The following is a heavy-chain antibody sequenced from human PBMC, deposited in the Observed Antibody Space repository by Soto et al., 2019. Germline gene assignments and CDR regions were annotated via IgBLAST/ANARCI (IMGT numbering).Heavy chain of an antibody. J-gene: IGHJ4*02. V-gene: IGHV3-64D*06. CDR3: ARGPDYEGCFDS. CDR1: GFTFSSYA. CDR2: ITSNGGST. Sequence: PGGSLRLSCSASGFTFSSYAMHWVRRAPGKGLEYVSAITSNGGSTYYADSVKGRFTISRDNSKNTLYLQMSGLRSEDTAVYYCARGPDYEGCFDSWGRGTLVTVSS. D-gene: IGHD4-17*01.